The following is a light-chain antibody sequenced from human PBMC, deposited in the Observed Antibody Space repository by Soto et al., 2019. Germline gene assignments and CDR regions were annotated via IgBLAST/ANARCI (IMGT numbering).Light chain of an antibody. V-gene: IGKV3-20*01. Sequence: ILLPHSPGTLSLSPGERATLSCRASKIVSSNHIAWFQQKPRQAPRLLIYGASSRAAGIPDRISGSGSGTDFTLTISRLEPEHFAVYDCQLYGSSPQTFGQGTKVDIK. CDR3: QLYGSSPQT. CDR1: KIVSSNH. CDR2: GAS. J-gene: IGKJ1*01.